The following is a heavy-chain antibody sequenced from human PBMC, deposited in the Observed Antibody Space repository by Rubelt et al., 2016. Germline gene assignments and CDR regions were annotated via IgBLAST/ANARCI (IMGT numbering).Heavy chain of an antibody. V-gene: IGHV3-53*04. CDR1: GFTVSTYY. D-gene: IGHD7-27*01. CDR3: ARPWGY. J-gene: IGHJ4*02. CDR2: IYSGGTT. Sequence: EVQLVESGGGLVQPGGSLRLSCAASGFTVSTYYMSWVRQAPGKGLEWVSVIYSGGTTYYADSVKGRFTISRQNSKTTLYLQMNSLRTEDTAVYYCARPWGYWGQGTLVTVSS.